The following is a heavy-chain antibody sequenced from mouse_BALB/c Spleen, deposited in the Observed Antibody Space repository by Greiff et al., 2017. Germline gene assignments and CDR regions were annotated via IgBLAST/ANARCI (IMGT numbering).Heavy chain of an antibody. CDR3: ARDLGTSFDY. CDR1: GFTFSDYY. V-gene: IGHV5-4*02. CDR2: ISDGGSYT. J-gene: IGHJ2*01. Sequence: EVKVVESGGGLVKPGGSLKLSCAASGFTFSDYYMYWVRQTPEKRLEWVATISDGGSYTYYPDSVKGRFTISRDNAKNNLYLQMSSLKSEDTAMYYCARDLGTSFDYWGQGTTLTVSS. D-gene: IGHD3-3*01.